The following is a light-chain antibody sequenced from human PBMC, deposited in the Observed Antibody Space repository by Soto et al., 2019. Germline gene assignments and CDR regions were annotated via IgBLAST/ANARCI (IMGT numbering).Light chain of an antibody. V-gene: IGKV2-24*01. CDR3: MQATQFPYS. Sequence: IVMTQTPLASPVTLGQPASISCRSSQSLVHNNGNTYLSWLHQRPGQPPRLLIYEISNRFSGATDRLSGSGAGANFTLRISRVAVEDVGVYYCMQATQFPYSFGRGTKLGIK. J-gene: IGKJ2*01. CDR2: EIS. CDR1: QSLVHNNGNTY.